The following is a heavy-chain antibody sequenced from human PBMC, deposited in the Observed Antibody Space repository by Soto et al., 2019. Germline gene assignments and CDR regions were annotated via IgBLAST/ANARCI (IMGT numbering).Heavy chain of an antibody. Sequence: HPGGSLRLSCAASGFTFSSYAMSWVRQAPGKGLEWVSAISGSGGSTYYADSVKGRFTISRDNSKNTLYLQMNSLRAEDTAVYYCAKDRLGRSLVVPAAKAEDYDAFDIWGQGTMVTVSS. CDR3: AKDRLGRSLVVPAAKAEDYDAFDI. D-gene: IGHD2-2*01. V-gene: IGHV3-23*01. CDR1: GFTFSSYA. J-gene: IGHJ3*02. CDR2: ISGSGGST.